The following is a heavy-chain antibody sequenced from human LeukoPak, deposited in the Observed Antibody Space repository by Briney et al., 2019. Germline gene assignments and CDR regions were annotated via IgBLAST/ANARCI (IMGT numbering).Heavy chain of an antibody. CDR1: GFTFSSYW. V-gene: IGHV3-7*01. CDR3: ARGGRWFGPFDY. Sequence: GGSLRLSCAASGFTFSSYWMNWVRQAPGNALEWVAYIKKDGSEKYYVDSVKGRFTISRDNSKNTLYLQMNSLRAEDTAVYYCARGGRWFGPFDYWGQGTLVTVSS. CDR2: IKKDGSEK. D-gene: IGHD3-10*01. J-gene: IGHJ4*02.